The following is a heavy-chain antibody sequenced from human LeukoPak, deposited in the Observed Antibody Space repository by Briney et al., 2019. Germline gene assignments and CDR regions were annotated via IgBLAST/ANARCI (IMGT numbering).Heavy chain of an antibody. CDR2: INPNSGGT. CDR1: GYTFTGYY. Sequence: ASVKVSCKASGYTFTGYYMHWVRQAPGQGLEWMGWINPNSGGTNYAQKFQGRATMTRDTSISTAYMELSRLRSDDTAVYYCARSYAGKTTGYSYGYRTMDYWGQGTLVTVSS. J-gene: IGHJ4*02. V-gene: IGHV1-2*02. D-gene: IGHD5-18*01. CDR3: ARSYAGKTTGYSYGYRTMDY.